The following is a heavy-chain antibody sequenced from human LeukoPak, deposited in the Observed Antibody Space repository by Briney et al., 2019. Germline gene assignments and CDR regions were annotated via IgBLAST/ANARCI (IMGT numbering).Heavy chain of an antibody. CDR1: GFTVSSNY. CDR2: IYSGGST. CDR3: ARGRVTKLAAWDY. Sequence: GGSLRLSCAASGFTVSSNYMSRVRQAPGKGLEWVSVIYSGGSTYYADSVKGRFTISRDNSKNTLYLQMNSLRAEDTAVYYCARGRVTKLAAWDYWGQGTLVTVSS. J-gene: IGHJ4*02. V-gene: IGHV3-53*01. D-gene: IGHD2-21*02.